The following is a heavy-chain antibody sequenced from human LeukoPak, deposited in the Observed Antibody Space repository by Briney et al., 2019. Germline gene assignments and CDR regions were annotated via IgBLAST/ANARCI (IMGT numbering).Heavy chain of an antibody. CDR2: IYYSGST. D-gene: IGHD1-1*01. Sequence: SETLSLTCTVSGGSISSYYWSWIRQSPGKGLEWIGSIYYSGSTNYNPSLKSRVTISVDTSKNQFSLELSSVTAADTAVYYCAVNLTKHTFDIWGQGTMVTVSS. V-gene: IGHV4-59*08. CDR1: GGSISSYY. J-gene: IGHJ3*02. CDR3: AVNLTKHTFDI.